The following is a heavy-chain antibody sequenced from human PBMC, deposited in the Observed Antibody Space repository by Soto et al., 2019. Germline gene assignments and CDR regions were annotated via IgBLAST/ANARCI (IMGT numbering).Heavy chain of an antibody. D-gene: IGHD2-15*01. V-gene: IGHV3-30*18. Sequence: SLRLSCAASGFTFSSYGMHWVRQAPGKGLEWVAVISYDGSNKYYADSVKGRFTISRDNSKNTLYLQMNSLRAEDTAVYYCANAGYCSGGSCNYGMDVWGQGTTVTVSS. CDR3: ANAGYCSGGSCNYGMDV. CDR2: ISYDGSNK. J-gene: IGHJ6*02. CDR1: GFTFSSYG.